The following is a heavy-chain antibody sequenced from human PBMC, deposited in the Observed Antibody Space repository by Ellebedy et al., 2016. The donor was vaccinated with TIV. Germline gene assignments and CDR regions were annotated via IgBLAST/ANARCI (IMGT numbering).Heavy chain of an antibody. D-gene: IGHD3-3*01. J-gene: IGHJ4*02. V-gene: IGHV3-15*01. Sequence: PGGSLRLSCAASGFPFSSYSMFWVRQAPGKGLEWVGRIKSKTDGGTTDYAAPVKGRFTISRDDSKNTLYLQMNSLKTEDTAVYYCTTDSHYDFWSGPDYWGQGTLVTVSS. CDR2: IKSKTDGGTT. CDR1: GFPFSSYS. CDR3: TTDSHYDFWSGPDY.